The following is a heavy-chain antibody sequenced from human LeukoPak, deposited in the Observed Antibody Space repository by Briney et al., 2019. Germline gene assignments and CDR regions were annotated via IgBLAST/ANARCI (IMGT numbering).Heavy chain of an antibody. CDR1: GYTFTGYY. Sequence: ASVKVSCKASGYTFTGYYMHWVRQAPGQGLEWMGRINPNSGGTNYAQKFQGRVTMTRDTSISTAYMELSRLRSDDTAVYCRARGEGYCSGGSCYIFDYWGQGTLVTVSS. CDR3: ARGEGYCSGGSCYIFDY. CDR2: INPNSGGT. J-gene: IGHJ4*02. V-gene: IGHV1-2*06. D-gene: IGHD2-15*01.